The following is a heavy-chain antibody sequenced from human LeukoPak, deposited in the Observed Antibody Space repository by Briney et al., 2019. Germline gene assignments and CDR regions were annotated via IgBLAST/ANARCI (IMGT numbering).Heavy chain of an antibody. Sequence: PGGSLRLSCAASGFTFSSYWMSWVRQAPGKGLEWVANIKQDGSEKYYVDSVKGRFTISRDNAKNSLYLQMNSLRAEDTAVYYCARVELPEPYGMDVWGQGTTVTVSS. CDR3: ARVELPEPYGMDV. D-gene: IGHD1-7*01. V-gene: IGHV3-7*01. CDR1: GFTFSSYW. J-gene: IGHJ6*02. CDR2: IKQDGSEK.